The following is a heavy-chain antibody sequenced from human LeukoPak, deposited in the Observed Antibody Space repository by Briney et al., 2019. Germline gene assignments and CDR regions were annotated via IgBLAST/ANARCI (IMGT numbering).Heavy chain of an antibody. CDR3: ASYSSSWYARYFDY. D-gene: IGHD6-13*01. CDR2: IYHSGST. V-gene: IGHV4-4*02. Sequence: SGTLSLTCAVSGGSISSSNWWSWVRQPPGKGLEWIGEIYHSGSTNYNPSLKSRVTISVDTSKNQFSLKLSSVTAADTAVYYCASYSSSWYARYFDYWGQGTLVTVSS. CDR1: GGSISSSNW. J-gene: IGHJ4*02.